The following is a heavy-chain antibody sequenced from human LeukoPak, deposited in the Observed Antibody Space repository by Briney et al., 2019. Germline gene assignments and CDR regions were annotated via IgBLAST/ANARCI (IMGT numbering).Heavy chain of an antibody. J-gene: IGHJ6*03. Sequence: ASVKVSCKASGGTFSSYAISWVRQAPGQGLEWMGGIIPIFGTANYAQKFQGRVTITTGESTSTAYKELSSLRSEDTAVYYCAIGRIAAAGLHFREDYYMDVWGKGATVTVSS. D-gene: IGHD6-13*01. CDR1: GGTFSSYA. CDR2: IIPIFGTA. CDR3: AIGRIAAAGLHFREDYYMDV. V-gene: IGHV1-69*05.